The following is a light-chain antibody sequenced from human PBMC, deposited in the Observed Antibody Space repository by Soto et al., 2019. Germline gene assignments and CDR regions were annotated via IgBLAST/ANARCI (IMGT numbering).Light chain of an antibody. CDR2: RNN. Sequence: QSVLTQPPSASGTPGQRVTISCSGSSSNIGSNYVYWYRQLPGTAPKLLIYRNNQRPSGVPVRFSGSKSGTSASLAISGLRSEDEADYYCAAWDDSLSGALFGGGTQLTVL. CDR3: AAWDDSLSGAL. J-gene: IGLJ7*01. CDR1: SSNIGSNY. V-gene: IGLV1-47*01.